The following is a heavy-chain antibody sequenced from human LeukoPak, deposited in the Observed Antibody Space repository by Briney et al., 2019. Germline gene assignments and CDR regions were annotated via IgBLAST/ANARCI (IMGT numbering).Heavy chain of an antibody. CDR3: ARLASAGTFDY. Sequence: GESLKISCKGSGYSFTSYRIGWVRQMPGKGLEWMGIIYPADSDTRYSPSFQGQVTISADKSSSIAYLQWSSLKASDTAMYYCARLASAGTFDYWGQGTVVTVSS. CDR2: IYPADSDT. J-gene: IGHJ4*02. CDR1: GYSFTSYR. V-gene: IGHV5-51*01. D-gene: IGHD1-1*01.